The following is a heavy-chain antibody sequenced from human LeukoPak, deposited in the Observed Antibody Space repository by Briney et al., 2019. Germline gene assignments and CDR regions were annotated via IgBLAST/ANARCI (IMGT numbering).Heavy chain of an antibody. CDR3: ASYDFWSGYYNEVPFDY. CDR2: IDGSSRST. CDR1: GFTFNTCA. J-gene: IGHJ4*02. Sequence: GGSLRLSCAASGFTFNTCAMTWVRQAPGKGLEWVSTIDGSSRSTYYADSVKGRFTISRDNSKNTLYLQMNSLRAEDTAVYYCASYDFWSGYYNEVPFDYWGQGTLVTVSS. D-gene: IGHD3-3*01. V-gene: IGHV3-23*05.